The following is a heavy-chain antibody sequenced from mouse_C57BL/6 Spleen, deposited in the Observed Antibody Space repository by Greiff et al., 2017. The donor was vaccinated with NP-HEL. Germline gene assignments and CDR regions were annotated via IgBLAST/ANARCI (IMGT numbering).Heavy chain of an antibody. J-gene: IGHJ4*01. D-gene: IGHD4-1*01. Sequence: VKLMESGAELVRPGASVTLSCKASGYTFTDYEMHWVKQTPVHGLEWIGAIDPETGGTAYNQKFKGKAILTADKSSSTAYMELRSLTSEDSAVYYCTKANWDSYYAMDYWGQGTSVTVSS. CDR3: TKANWDSYYAMDY. V-gene: IGHV1-15*01. CDR2: IDPETGGT. CDR1: GYTFTDYE.